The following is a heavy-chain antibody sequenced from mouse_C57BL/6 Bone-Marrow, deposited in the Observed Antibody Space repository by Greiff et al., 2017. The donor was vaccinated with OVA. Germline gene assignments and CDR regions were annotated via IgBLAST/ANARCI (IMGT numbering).Heavy chain of an antibody. V-gene: IGHV1-26*01. CDR3: ARSYGPSFDY. Sequence: EVQLQQSGPELVKPGASVKISCKASGYTFTDYYMTWVKQSHGKSLEWIGDINPNNGGTSYNQKFKGKATLTVDKSSSTAYMELRSLTSEDSAGYYCARSYGPSFDYWGQGTTLTVSS. CDR1: GYTFTDYY. CDR2: INPNNGGT. D-gene: IGHD1-2*01. J-gene: IGHJ2*01.